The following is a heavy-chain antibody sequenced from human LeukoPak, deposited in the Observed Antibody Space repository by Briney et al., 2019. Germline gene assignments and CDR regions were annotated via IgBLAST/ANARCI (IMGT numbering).Heavy chain of an antibody. D-gene: IGHD6-13*01. CDR1: GYTFSSYE. CDR3: ASSSWYALDY. Sequence: GGSLRLSCAASGYTFSSYEMNWVRQAPGKGLEWISYISSSGSTMYYADSVKGRFTISRDNAKNSLYLQMNSLRAEDTAIYYCASSSWYALDYWGQGTLVTVSS. J-gene: IGHJ4*02. CDR2: ISSSGSTM. V-gene: IGHV3-48*03.